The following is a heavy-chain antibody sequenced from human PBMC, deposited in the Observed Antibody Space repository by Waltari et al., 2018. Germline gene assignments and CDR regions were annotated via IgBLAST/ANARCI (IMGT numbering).Heavy chain of an antibody. Sequence: QVQLQESGPGLVKPSETLSLTCTVSGGSISSYYWSWIRQPPGKGLEWIGYIYYSGSTNYNPSLKSRVTISVDTSKNQFSLKLSSVTAADTAVYYCARGVRQQLTWFDPWGQGTLVTVSS. CDR1: GGSISSYY. J-gene: IGHJ5*02. V-gene: IGHV4-59*01. D-gene: IGHD6-13*01. CDR3: ARGVRQQLTWFDP. CDR2: IYYSGST.